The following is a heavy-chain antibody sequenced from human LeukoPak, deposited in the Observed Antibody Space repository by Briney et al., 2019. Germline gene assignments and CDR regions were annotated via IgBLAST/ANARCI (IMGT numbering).Heavy chain of an antibody. CDR1: GGSFSGYY. D-gene: IGHD6-6*01. CDR2: INHSGST. J-gene: IGHJ6*02. CDR3: ARGGIAARPTRYYYGMDV. V-gene: IGHV4-34*01. Sequence: SETLSLTCAVYGGSFSGYYWSWIRQPPGKGLEWIGEINHSGSTNYNPSLKSRVTISVDASKNQFSLKLSSVTAADTAVYYCARGGIAARPTRYYYGMDVWGQGTTVTVSS.